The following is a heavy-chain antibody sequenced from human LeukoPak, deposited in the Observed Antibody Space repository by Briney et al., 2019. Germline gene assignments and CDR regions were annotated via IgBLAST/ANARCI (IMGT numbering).Heavy chain of an antibody. Sequence: PSETLSLTCTVYGGSFSDDYWSWVRQPPGEGLQWIGEINPGGSTNKNPSLQSRLIMSVDTSKNQFSLNLTSVTASDTAVYYCARVHGHNLGTLDYWGQGILVTVTS. CDR3: ARVHGHNLGTLDY. J-gene: IGHJ4*02. D-gene: IGHD5-24*01. CDR1: GGSFSDDY. CDR2: INPGGST. V-gene: IGHV4-34*01.